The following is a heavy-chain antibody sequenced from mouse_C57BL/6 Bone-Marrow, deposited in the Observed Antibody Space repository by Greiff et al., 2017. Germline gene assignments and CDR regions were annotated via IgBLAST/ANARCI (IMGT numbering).Heavy chain of an antibody. V-gene: IGHV1-63*01. Sequence: QVQLQQSGAELVRPGTSVKMSCKASGYTFTNYWIGWAKQRPGHGLEWIGDLYPGGGYTNYNAKFKGKATLTADKSSSTAYMQFSSLTSEDSAIYYCARRPDGDWYFDVWGTGTTVTVSS. CDR3: ARRPDGDWYFDV. CDR2: LYPGGGYT. CDR1: GYTFTNYW. J-gene: IGHJ1*03.